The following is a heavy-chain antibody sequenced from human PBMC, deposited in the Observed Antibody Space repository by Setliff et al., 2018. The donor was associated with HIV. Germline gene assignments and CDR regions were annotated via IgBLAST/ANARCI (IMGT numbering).Heavy chain of an antibody. CDR2: INVDGSGT. J-gene: IGHJ4*02. V-gene: IGHV3-74*03. CDR1: GFTFKHYW. Sequence: GGSLRLSCAASGFTFKHYWMHWVRQAPGKGLEWVARINVDGSGTTYADSVKGRFTISRDDSKKTVDLQMNSLRADDTAVYYCVKDVVKFWSGSGALDFWGPGTLVTVSS. D-gene: IGHD3-3*01. CDR3: VKDVVKFWSGSGALDF.